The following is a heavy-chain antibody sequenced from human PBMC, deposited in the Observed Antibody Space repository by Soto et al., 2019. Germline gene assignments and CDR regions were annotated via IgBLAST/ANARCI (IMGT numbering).Heavy chain of an antibody. V-gene: IGHV3-48*02. Sequence: EVQLVESGGGLVQPGGSLRLSCAASGFTFSSYSMNWVRQAPGKGLEWVSYISSSSSTIYYADSVKGRFTISRDNAKNSLYLQRNSRRDEDTAVYYCAREIMITVGGVIAPAYGMDVWGQGTTVTVSS. CDR2: ISSSSSTI. D-gene: IGHD3-16*02. CDR1: GFTFSSYS. J-gene: IGHJ6*02. CDR3: AREIMITVGGVIAPAYGMDV.